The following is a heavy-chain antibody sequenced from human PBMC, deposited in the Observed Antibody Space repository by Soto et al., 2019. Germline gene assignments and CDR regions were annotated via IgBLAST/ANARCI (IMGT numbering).Heavy chain of an antibody. CDR1: GFTFSSYG. D-gene: IGHD1-26*01. V-gene: IGHV3-30*18. CDR3: AKVMIPTYSGSQRSNALGFDY. CDR2: ISYDGSNK. Sequence: GGSLRLSCAASGFTFSSYGMHWVRQAPGKGLEWVAVISYDGSNKYYADSVKGRFTISRDNSKNTLYLQTNSLRAEDTAVCYCAKVMIPTYSGSQRSNALGFDYWGQGTLVTVSS. J-gene: IGHJ4*02.